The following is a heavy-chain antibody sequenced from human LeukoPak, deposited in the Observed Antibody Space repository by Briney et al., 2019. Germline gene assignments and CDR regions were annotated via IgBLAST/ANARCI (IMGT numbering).Heavy chain of an antibody. CDR3: ARDRAYSSSRNYYYYMDV. J-gene: IGHJ6*03. D-gene: IGHD6-6*01. CDR2: IYYSGST. V-gene: IGHV4-59*01. Sequence: GSLRLSCAASGFTFSSYAMSWVRQAPGKGLEWIGYIYYSGSTNYNPSLKSRVTISVDTSKNQFSLKLSSVTAADTAVYYCARDRAYSSSRNYYYYMDVWGKGTTVTVSS. CDR1: GFTFSSYA.